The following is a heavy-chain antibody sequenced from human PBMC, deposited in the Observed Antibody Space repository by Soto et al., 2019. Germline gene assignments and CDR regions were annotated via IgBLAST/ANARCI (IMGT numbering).Heavy chain of an antibody. CDR3: AKREVRGASRFFDL. D-gene: IGHD3-10*01. J-gene: IGHJ2*01. Sequence: EVQLLESGGDLVQPGGSLRLSCAVSGFSFSSYAMSWVRQAPGKGLEWVSVISAGGGSTSYADSVKGRFTISRDNSKNTLSLQMNSLGPEDTAVYYCAKREVRGASRFFDLWGRGTLVTVSS. CDR2: ISAGGGST. V-gene: IGHV3-23*01. CDR1: GFSFSSYA.